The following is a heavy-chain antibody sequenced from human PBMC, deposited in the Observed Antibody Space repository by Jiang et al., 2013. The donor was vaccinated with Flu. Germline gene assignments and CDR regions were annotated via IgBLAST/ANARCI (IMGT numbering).Heavy chain of an antibody. D-gene: IGHD4-23*01. CDR1: GYTFSSYY. CDR2: INPSGGST. J-gene: IGHJ5*02. Sequence: KPGASVKVSCKASGYTFSSYYMNWVRQAPGQGLEWMGVINPSGGSTTYAQKFQGRVTMTRDTSTSTVYMELSSLRSEDTAVYYCATNYGGNAAWGQGTPVTVSS. V-gene: IGHV1-46*01. CDR3: ATNYGGNAA.